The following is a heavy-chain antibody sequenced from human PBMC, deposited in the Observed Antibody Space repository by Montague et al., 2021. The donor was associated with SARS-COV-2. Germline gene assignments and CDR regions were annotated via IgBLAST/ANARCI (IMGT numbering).Heavy chain of an antibody. CDR3: AKGIYMRRGVPYGMDV. Sequence: SLRLSCAASGFRFDSYAMSWVRQAPGEGLEWLSAISSGGETTDYADSMKGRFTLSRDNSMNTLYLQMNRLRGEDTAVYYCAKGIYMRRGVPYGMDVWGQGTTVTVSS. J-gene: IGHJ6*02. CDR1: GFRFDSYA. D-gene: IGHD3-10*01. V-gene: IGHV3-23*01. CDR2: ISSGGETT.